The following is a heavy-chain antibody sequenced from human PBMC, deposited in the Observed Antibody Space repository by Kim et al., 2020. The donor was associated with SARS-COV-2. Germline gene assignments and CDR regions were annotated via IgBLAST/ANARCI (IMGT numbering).Heavy chain of an antibody. D-gene: IGHD5-18*01. CDR2: ISSDGGYT. CDR3: AKEVHVDTAM. CDR1: GFTFSSYG. J-gene: IGHJ4*02. Sequence: GGSLRLSCAASGFTFSSYGMRWIRQAPGKGLEWVSSISSDGGYTEYADSVKGRFTISRDNSKNTLYLQMNNLRVEDTAVYYCAKEVHVDTAMWGQGTLVTVSS. V-gene: IGHV3-30*18.